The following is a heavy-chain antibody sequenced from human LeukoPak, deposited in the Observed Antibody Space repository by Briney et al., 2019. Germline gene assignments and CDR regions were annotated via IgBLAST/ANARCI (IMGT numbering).Heavy chain of an antibody. V-gene: IGHV1-24*01. Sequence: ASVKVSCKASGGTFSSYAISWVRQAPGKGLEWMGGFDPEDGETIYAQKFQGRVTMTEDTSTDTAYMELSSLRSEDTAVYYCATAPITILGVVITPPLFDIWGQGTMVTVSS. D-gene: IGHD3-3*01. CDR1: GGTFSSYA. CDR2: FDPEDGET. CDR3: ATAPITILGVVITPPLFDI. J-gene: IGHJ3*02.